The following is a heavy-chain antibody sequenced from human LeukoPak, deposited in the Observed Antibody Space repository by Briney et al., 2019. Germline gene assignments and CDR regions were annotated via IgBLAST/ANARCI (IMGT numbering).Heavy chain of an antibody. CDR3: VRDQTWSFDS. CDR2: IRSRGTEM. CDR1: GFTFSTDP. D-gene: IGHD2-8*02. V-gene: IGHV3-48*01. J-gene: IGHJ4*02. Sequence: AGGSLRLSCAASGFTFSTDPMNWVRQAPGKGLEWLSNIRSRGTEMYYAESVKGRFTISRDNAKNSLFLQMNSLRVEDTAVYYCVRDQTWSFDSWGQGTLVTVSS.